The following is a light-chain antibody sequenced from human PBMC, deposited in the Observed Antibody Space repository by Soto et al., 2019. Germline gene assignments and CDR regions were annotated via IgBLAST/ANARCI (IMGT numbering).Light chain of an antibody. CDR2: EGS. Sequence: QSALTQPASVSGSPGQSITISCTGTSSDVGSYNLVSWYQQHPGKAPKLMIYEGSKRPSGVSNRFSGSKSGNTASLTISGLQAEDEADYYCQSYDSSLSGKVVFGGGTKLTVL. J-gene: IGLJ2*01. V-gene: IGLV2-14*02. CDR3: QSYDSSLSGKVV. CDR1: SSDVGSYNL.